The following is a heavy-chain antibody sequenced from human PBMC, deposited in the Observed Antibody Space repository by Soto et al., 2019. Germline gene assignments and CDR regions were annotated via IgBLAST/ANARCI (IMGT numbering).Heavy chain of an antibody. CDR2: IHPSGGGT. D-gene: IGHD2-21*02. CDR1: GYTFNTYY. J-gene: IGHJ4*02. CDR3: ARGGHIAVVTASFDY. V-gene: IGHV1-46*02. Sequence: QVQLVQSGAEVRKPGASVKVSCKPSGYTFNTYYLHWLRQAPGQALEWMGVIHPSGGGTTYAQKFLGKVTVTRDTSTTTVFMALSSLRSDDTAVYYCARGGHIAVVTASFDYWGQGTLVTVSS.